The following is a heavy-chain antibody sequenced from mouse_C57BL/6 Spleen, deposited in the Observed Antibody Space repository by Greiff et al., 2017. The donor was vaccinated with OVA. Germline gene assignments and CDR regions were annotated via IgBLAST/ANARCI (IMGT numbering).Heavy chain of an antibody. CDR2: IHPNSGST. CDR3: ERCSSSQGAWFAY. CDR1: GYTFTSYW. D-gene: IGHD1-1*01. J-gene: IGHJ3*01. V-gene: IGHV1-64*01. Sequence: QVQLQQPGAELVKPGASVKLSCKASGYTFTSYWMHWVKQRPGQGLELIGMIHPNSGSTNYNEKFKSKATLTVDKSSSTAYMQFSSLTSEDSAVYCCERCSSSQGAWFAYWGQGTLVTVSA.